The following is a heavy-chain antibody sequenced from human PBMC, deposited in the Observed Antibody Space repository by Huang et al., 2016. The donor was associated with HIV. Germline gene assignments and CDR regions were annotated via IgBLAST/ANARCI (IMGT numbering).Heavy chain of an antibody. V-gene: IGHV1-69*13. D-gene: IGHD5-18*01. CDR3: ARTAYSYGFRQGYNWFDP. J-gene: IGHJ5*02. CDR2: IIPIFGTA. CDR1: GGTFSSYA. Sequence: QVLLVQSGAEVRKPGSSVKVSCTAFGGTFSSYAISWVRPPPGQGLEWMGGIIPIFGTANHTQRFQGRVTITVDESTNTGYMELTRLTSEDTAVYYCARTAYSYGFRQGYNWFDPWGQGTPVTVSS.